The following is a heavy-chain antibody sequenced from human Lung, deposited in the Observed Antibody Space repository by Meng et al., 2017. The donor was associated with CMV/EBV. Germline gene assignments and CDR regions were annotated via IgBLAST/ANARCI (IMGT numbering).Heavy chain of an antibody. D-gene: IGHD3-3*01. CDR1: GFTFSSYW. CDR3: ARDQPLLEWLLFNPNYYYYGMDV. J-gene: IGHJ6*02. Sequence: GESXKISCAASGFTFSSYWMSWVRQAPGKGLEWVANIKQDGSEKYYVDSVKGRFTISTDNAKNSLYLQMNSLRAEDTAVYYCARDQPLLEWLLFNPNYYYYGMDVWGQGXTVTVSS. V-gene: IGHV3-7*01. CDR2: IKQDGSEK.